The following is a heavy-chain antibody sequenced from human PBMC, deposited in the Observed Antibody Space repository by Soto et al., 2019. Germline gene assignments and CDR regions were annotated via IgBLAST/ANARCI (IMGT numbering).Heavy chain of an antibody. CDR2: INAGNGNT. Sequence: ASVKVSCKASGYTFTSYAMHWVRQAPGQRLEWMGWINAGNGNTKYSQKFQGRVTITRDTSASTAYMELSSLRSEGTAVYYCARGPSSSPSYYGMDVWGQGTTVTVSS. J-gene: IGHJ6*02. CDR3: ARGPSSSPSYYGMDV. V-gene: IGHV1-3*01. D-gene: IGHD6-6*01. CDR1: GYTFTSYA.